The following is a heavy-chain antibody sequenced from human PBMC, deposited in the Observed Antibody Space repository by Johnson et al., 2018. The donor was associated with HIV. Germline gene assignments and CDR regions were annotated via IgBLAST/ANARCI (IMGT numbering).Heavy chain of an antibody. CDR3: AKSSGWGHDAFDI. Sequence: QEQLVESGGGVVQPGRSLRLSCAASGFTFSSYGMHWVRQAPGKGLEWVAVIWYDGSNKYYADSVKGRFTISRDNSKNTLYLQMNSLRAEDTAVYYCAKSSGWGHDAFDIWGQGTMVTVSS. D-gene: IGHD6-19*01. J-gene: IGHJ3*02. V-gene: IGHV3-33*06. CDR2: IWYDGSNK. CDR1: GFTFSSYG.